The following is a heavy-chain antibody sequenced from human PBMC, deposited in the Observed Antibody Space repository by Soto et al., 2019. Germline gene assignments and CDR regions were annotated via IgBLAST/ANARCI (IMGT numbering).Heavy chain of an antibody. CDR3: VSWVSAHFPF. CDR1: GFIFVNHG. Sequence: LRLSCAASGFIFVNHGMTWVRQAAGRAVELVSTINANAIDAHYADSVKGRFTISRENSKRTLDLQMNSLRAEDTAIYYCVSWVSAHFPFWGPGNLATVSS. CDR2: INANAIDA. J-gene: IGHJ4*02. V-gene: IGHV3-23*01. D-gene: IGHD2-8*01.